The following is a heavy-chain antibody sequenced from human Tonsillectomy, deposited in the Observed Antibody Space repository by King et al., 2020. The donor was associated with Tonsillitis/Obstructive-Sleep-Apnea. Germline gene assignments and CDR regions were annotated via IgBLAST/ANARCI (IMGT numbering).Heavy chain of an antibody. J-gene: IGHJ6*02. CDR2: ISGRGGST. D-gene: IGHD5-12*01. V-gene: IGHV3-23*04. CDR3: AKWTVGCYDSADYTYGMDV. Sequence: VQLVESGGGLVQPGGSLRLSCAASGFTFSSYARSWVRQAPGKGLEGVSAISGRGGSTYYADSVKARFTISRDNSKNTLYLQMNSLRAVDPAVDYCAKWTVGCYDSADYTYGMDVWGQGTTVTVSS. CDR1: GFTFSSYA.